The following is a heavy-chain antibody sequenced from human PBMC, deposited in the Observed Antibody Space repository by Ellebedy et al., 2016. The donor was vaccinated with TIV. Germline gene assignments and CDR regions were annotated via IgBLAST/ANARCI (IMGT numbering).Heavy chain of an antibody. CDR1: GYTFTSYA. Sequence: AASVKVSCKASGYTFTSYAMHWVRQAPGQRLEWMGWINAGNGNTKYSQKFQGRVTITRDTSASTAYMELSSLRSEDTAVYYCARDRDYGNFDYWGQGTLVTASS. V-gene: IGHV1-3*01. CDR3: ARDRDYGNFDY. J-gene: IGHJ4*02. D-gene: IGHD4-17*01. CDR2: INAGNGNT.